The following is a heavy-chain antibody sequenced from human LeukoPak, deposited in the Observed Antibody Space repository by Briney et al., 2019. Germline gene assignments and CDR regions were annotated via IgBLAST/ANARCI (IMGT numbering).Heavy chain of an antibody. D-gene: IGHD3-10*01. CDR1: GFTFSSYG. Sequence: GGSLRLSCAASGFTFSSYGMHWVRQAPGKGLEWVAFIRYDGSNKYYADSVKGRFTISRDNSKNTLYLQMNSLRAEDTAVYCCAKFTSRGVYYYYMDVWGKGTTVTVSS. CDR3: AKFTSRGVYYYYMDV. J-gene: IGHJ6*03. CDR2: IRYDGSNK. V-gene: IGHV3-30*02.